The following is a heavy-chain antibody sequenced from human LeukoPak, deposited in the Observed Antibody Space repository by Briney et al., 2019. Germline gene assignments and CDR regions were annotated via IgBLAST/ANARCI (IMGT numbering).Heavy chain of an antibody. CDR3: AKVGSSSWTVLIGYYYGMDV. Sequence: GGSLRLSCAASGFTFSSYGMHWVRQAPGKGLEWVGFIRYDGSNKYYADSVKGRFTISRDNSKNTLYLQMNSLRAEDTAVYYCAKVGSSSWTVLIGYYYGMDVWGQGTTVTVSS. J-gene: IGHJ6*02. CDR1: GFTFSSYG. V-gene: IGHV3-30*02. CDR2: IRYDGSNK. D-gene: IGHD6-13*01.